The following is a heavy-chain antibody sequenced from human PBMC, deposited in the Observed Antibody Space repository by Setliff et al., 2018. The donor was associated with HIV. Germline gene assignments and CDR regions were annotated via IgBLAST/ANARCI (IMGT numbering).Heavy chain of an antibody. J-gene: IGHJ6*03. D-gene: IGHD3-22*01. Sequence: GASVKVSCKPSEYSFTSYDINWVRQATGQGLEWMGWMNPNSGNTGYAQKFQGRVTMTRDTSISTAYMELNNLKFEDTAVYYCARARRDSYDRGRRNHYYIDVWGKGTPVTVSS. V-gene: IGHV1-8*01. CDR2: MNPNSGNT. CDR1: EYSFTSYD. CDR3: ARARRDSYDRGRRNHYYIDV.